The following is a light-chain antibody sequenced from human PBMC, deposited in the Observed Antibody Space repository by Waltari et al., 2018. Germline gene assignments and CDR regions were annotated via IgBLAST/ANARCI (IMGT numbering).Light chain of an antibody. CDR1: QDISNY. Sequence: DIQMTQSPSSLSASVGDRVTITCQASQDISNYLNWYQQKPGKAPKLLIYDATSLETGVPSRFSGSGSGTDFTFTISSLQPEDFATYYCLQHNSYPLTFGPGTKVDIK. J-gene: IGKJ3*01. V-gene: IGKV1-33*01. CDR2: DAT. CDR3: LQHNSYPLT.